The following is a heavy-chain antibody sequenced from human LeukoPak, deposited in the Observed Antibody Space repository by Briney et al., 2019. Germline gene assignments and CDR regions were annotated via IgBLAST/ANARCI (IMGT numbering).Heavy chain of an antibody. CDR3: ARVWDGVATNWFDP. Sequence: PSETLPLTCTVSGGSISSYYWSWIRQPAGKGLEWIGRIYTSGSTNYNPSLKSRVTMSVDTSKNQFSLKLSSVTAADTAVYYCARVWDGVATNWFDPWGQGTLVTVSS. D-gene: IGHD4-17*01. CDR2: IYTSGST. CDR1: GGSISSYY. V-gene: IGHV4-4*07. J-gene: IGHJ5*02.